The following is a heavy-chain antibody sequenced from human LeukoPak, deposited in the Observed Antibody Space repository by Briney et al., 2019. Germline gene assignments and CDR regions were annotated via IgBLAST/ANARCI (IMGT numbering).Heavy chain of an antibody. CDR1: GGSISSYY. D-gene: IGHD6-13*01. Sequence: SETLSLTCTVSGGSISSYYWSWIRQPAGNGLEWIGYIYYSGSTYYNPSLKSRVTISVDTSKNQFSLKLSSVTAADTAVYYCAAAGHDAFDTWGQGTMVTVSS. CDR2: IYYSGST. V-gene: IGHV4-59*06. CDR3: AAAGHDAFDT. J-gene: IGHJ3*02.